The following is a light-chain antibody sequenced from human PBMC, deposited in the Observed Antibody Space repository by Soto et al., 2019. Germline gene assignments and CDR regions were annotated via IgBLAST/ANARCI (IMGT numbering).Light chain of an antibody. CDR2: ENN. V-gene: IGLV1-40*01. J-gene: IGLJ1*01. CDR1: SSNIGAGYE. Sequence: QSVLTQPPSVSEAPGQRVTISCTGSSSNIGAGYEAHWYQQVPGTAPKLLIYENNNRHSGVPDRFSGSKSGTSASLAITGLQAEDEDEYYCQSYDSSLSGYVFGTGTKLTVL. CDR3: QSYDSSLSGYV.